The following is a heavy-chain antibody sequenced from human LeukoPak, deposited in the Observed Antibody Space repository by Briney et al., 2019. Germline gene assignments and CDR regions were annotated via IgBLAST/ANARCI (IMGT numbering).Heavy chain of an antibody. Sequence: PSETLSLTCTVSGGSISSYYWSWIRQPPGKGLKWIGYIYYSGSTNYNPSLKSRVTISVDTSKNQFSLKLSSVTAADTAVYYCARSFYYYDSSGYYAFDIWGQGTMVTVSS. CDR3: ARSFYYYDSSGYYAFDI. J-gene: IGHJ3*02. CDR1: GGSISSYY. D-gene: IGHD3-22*01. V-gene: IGHV4-59*01. CDR2: IYYSGST.